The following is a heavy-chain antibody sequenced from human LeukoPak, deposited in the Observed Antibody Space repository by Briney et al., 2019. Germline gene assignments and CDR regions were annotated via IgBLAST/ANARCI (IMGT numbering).Heavy chain of an antibody. Sequence: GGSLRLSCAASGFTFSSYSMNWVRQAPGKGLEWVSSISSRSSYIYYADSVKGRFTISRDNAKNSLYLQMNSLRAEDTAVYYCAPYSGSYWGQGTLVTVSS. CDR3: APYSGSY. V-gene: IGHV3-21*01. CDR2: ISSRSSYI. J-gene: IGHJ4*02. D-gene: IGHD1-26*01. CDR1: GFTFSSYS.